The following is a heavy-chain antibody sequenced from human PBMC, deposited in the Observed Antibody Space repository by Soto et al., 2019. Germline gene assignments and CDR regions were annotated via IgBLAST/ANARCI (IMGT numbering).Heavy chain of an antibody. J-gene: IGHJ4*02. CDR2: ISSSSSYI. CDR1: GFTFSSYS. Sequence: GGSLRLSCAASGFTFSSYSMNWVRQAPGKGLEWVSSISSSSSYIYYADSVKGRFTISRDNAKNSLYLQMNSLRAEDTAVYYCARDAVDTAMAPDYWGQGTLVTVSS. V-gene: IGHV3-21*01. CDR3: ARDAVDTAMAPDY. D-gene: IGHD5-18*01.